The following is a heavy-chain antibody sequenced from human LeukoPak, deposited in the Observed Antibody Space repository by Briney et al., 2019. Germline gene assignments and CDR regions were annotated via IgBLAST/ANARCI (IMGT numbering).Heavy chain of an antibody. CDR1: GYTFTGYY. V-gene: IGHV1-2*02. CDR2: INPNSGGT. CDR3: ARGAGYSSGWYWDYFDY. Sequence: ASVKVSCKASGYTFTGYYMHWVRQAPGQGLEWMGWINPNSGGTNYAQKFQGRVTMTRDTSISTAYMELSRLRSDDTAVYYCARGAGYSSGWYWDYFDYWGQGTLVTVSS. J-gene: IGHJ4*02. D-gene: IGHD6-19*01.